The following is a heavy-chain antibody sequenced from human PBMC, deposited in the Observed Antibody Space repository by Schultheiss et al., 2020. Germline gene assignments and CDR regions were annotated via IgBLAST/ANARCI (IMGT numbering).Heavy chain of an antibody. J-gene: IGHJ4*02. CDR1: GGSISSGIYS. CDR2: INHSGST. D-gene: IGHD5-24*01. Sequence: SQTLSLTCTVSGGSISSGIYSWNWIRQPPGKGLEWIGEINHSGSTNYNPSLKSRVTISVDTSKNQFSLQLNSVTPEDTAVYYCAGGRDGYTSLDHWGQGTLVTVSS. CDR3: AGGRDGYTSLDH. V-gene: IGHV4-30-2*01.